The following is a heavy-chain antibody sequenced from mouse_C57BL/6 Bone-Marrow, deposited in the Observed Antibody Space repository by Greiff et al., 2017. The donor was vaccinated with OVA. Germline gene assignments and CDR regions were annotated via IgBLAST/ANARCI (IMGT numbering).Heavy chain of an antibody. CDR3: ARDIDP. Sequence: EVKLMESGGGLVKPGGSLKLSCAASGFTFSSYAMSWVRQTPEKRLELVATISDGGSYTYYPDTVKGRFTISRDNAKNNLYLQMSHLKSEDTAMYYCARDIDPWGKGTTLTVSS. CDR1: GFTFSSYA. V-gene: IGHV5-4*03. D-gene: IGHD1-3*01. CDR2: ISDGGSYT. J-gene: IGHJ2*01.